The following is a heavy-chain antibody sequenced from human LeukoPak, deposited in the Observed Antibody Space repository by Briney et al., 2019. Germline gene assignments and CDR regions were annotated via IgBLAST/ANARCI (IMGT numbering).Heavy chain of an antibody. CDR2: IYNSGST. V-gene: IGHV4-61*01. CDR3: ATEYCASSSCRFDS. CDR1: GYSISSAYY. D-gene: IGHD2-2*01. J-gene: IGHJ4*02. Sequence: PSETLSLTCSVSGYSISSAYYWGWIRQSPGKGPEWIGYIYNSGSTNYNPSLKSRVTISLDTSKKQFSLKLTSVTAADTAIYYCATEYCASSSCRFDSWGQGTLVTVSS.